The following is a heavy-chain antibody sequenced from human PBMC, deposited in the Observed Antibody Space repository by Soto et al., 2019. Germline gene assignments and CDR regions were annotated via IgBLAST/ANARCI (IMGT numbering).Heavy chain of an antibody. J-gene: IGHJ4*02. Sequence: EVQLLESGGGLVQPGGSLRLSCAASGFTFSRYAMTWVRQAPGKGLEWVSSVTGSGGSTYYADSVKGRFTISRDNSKNTLYIQMNSLRAEDTAVYYCAKLGAEGDTAYWGQGTLLTVSS. V-gene: IGHV3-23*01. CDR3: AKLGAEGDTAY. CDR2: VTGSGGST. CDR1: GFTFSRYA. D-gene: IGHD6-13*01.